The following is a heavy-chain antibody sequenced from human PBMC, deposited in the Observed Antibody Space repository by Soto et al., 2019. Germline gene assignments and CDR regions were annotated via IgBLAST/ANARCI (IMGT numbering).Heavy chain of an antibody. CDR3: ARDSGYDGGDY. D-gene: IGHD5-12*01. CDR1: GYTFPSYG. Sequence: ASVKVSCKASGYTFPSYGVSWVRQAPGQGLEWMGWISAYNGNTNYAQKLQGRVTMTTDTSTSTAYVELRSLRSDDTAVYYCARDSGYDGGDYWGQGTLVTVSS. J-gene: IGHJ4*02. CDR2: ISAYNGNT. V-gene: IGHV1-18*01.